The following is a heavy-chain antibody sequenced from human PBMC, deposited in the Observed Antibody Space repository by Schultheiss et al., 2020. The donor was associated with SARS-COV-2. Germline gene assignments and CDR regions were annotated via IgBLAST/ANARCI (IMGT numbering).Heavy chain of an antibody. Sequence: GGSLRLSCTASGFTFGDYAMSWVRQAPGKGLEWVSGISGSGGSTYYADSLKGRFTISRDNAKNSLYLQMNSLRAEDTAVYYCAREAPNWGSPWYFDLWGRGTLVTVSS. CDR1: GFTFGDYA. CDR3: AREAPNWGSPWYFDL. D-gene: IGHD7-27*01. V-gene: IGHV3-23*01. J-gene: IGHJ2*01. CDR2: ISGSGGST.